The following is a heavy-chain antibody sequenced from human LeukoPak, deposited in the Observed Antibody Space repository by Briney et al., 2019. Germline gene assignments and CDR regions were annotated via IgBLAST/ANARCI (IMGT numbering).Heavy chain of an antibody. CDR2: INQDGSDQ. V-gene: IGHV3-7*01. Sequence: GGSLRLSCAASGFIFSNSWMNWVRQAPGKGLEWVANINQDGSDQYYVDSVKGRFTISRDNAKNSLYLQVNSLRAEDTAFYYCARTTVTTGRTNWFDPWGQGTLVTVSS. CDR3: ARTTVTTGRTNWFDP. J-gene: IGHJ5*02. D-gene: IGHD4-17*01. CDR1: GFIFSNSW.